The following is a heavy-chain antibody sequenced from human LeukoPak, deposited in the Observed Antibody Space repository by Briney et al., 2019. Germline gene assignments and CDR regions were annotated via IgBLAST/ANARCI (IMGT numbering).Heavy chain of an antibody. Sequence: GESLKISCKGFGYTFTNYWIGLVRQMPGKGLEWMGIIYPGDSDTRYSPSFQGQVTISADKSVTTAYLQWSSLKASDTAMYYCARRNGYTRGSGFDPWGQGTLVTVSS. CDR3: ARRNGYTRGSGFDP. CDR2: IYPGDSDT. CDR1: GYTFTNYW. V-gene: IGHV5-51*01. J-gene: IGHJ5*02. D-gene: IGHD2-2*02.